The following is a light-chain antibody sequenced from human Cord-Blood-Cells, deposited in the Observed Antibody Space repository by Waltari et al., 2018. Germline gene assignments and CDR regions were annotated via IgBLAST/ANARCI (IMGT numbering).Light chain of an antibody. J-gene: IGLJ3*02. CDR1: SGHSSYI. V-gene: IGLV4-60*03. CDR3: ETWDSNTWV. Sequence: QPVLTQSSSASASLGSSVKLTCTLSSGHSSYIIAWHQQQPGKAPRYLMKLEGSGSYNKGSGGPYRCAGSSSGADRYLTISNLQSEDEADYYCETWDSNTWVFGGGTKLTVL. CDR2: LEGSGSY.